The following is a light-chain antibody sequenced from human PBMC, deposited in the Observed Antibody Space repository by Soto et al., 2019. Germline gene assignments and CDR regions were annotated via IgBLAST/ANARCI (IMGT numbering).Light chain of an antibody. Sequence: EIVLTHAPGTLSLSPVERATLSFSSSQSISGSYLAWYQQKPGQAPRLLIYDASRRATGIPDRFSGSASGTDFTLTISRLEPEDFAVYYCQQYDTSPQTFGQGTKVDIK. V-gene: IGKV3-20*01. J-gene: IGKJ1*01. CDR3: QQYDTSPQT. CDR2: DAS. CDR1: QSISGSY.